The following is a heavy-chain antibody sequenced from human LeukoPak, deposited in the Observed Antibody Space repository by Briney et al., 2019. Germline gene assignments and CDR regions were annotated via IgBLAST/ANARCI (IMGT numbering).Heavy chain of an antibody. D-gene: IGHD6-19*01. CDR2: ISRNSGSI. CDR3: AKESIPRLGFDP. J-gene: IGHJ5*02. V-gene: IGHV3-9*03. CDR1: GFTFDDYA. Sequence: GRSLRLSCAASGFTFDDYAMHWVRQAPGKGLEWVSGISRNSGSIGYADSVKGRFTISRDNAKNSLYLQMNSLRVEDMALYYCAKESIPRLGFDPWGHGTLVTVYS.